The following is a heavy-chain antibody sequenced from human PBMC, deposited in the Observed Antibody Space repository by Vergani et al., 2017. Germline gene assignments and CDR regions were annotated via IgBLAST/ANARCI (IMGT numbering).Heavy chain of an antibody. CDR2: ISSSSSTI. CDR3: ARDWSIAAAGSAFDI. CDR1: GFTFSSYS. V-gene: IGHV3-48*01. D-gene: IGHD6-13*01. J-gene: IGHJ3*02. Sequence: EVQLVESGGGLVQPGGSLRLSCAASGFTFSSYSMNWVRQAPGKGLKWVSYISSSSSTIYYADSVKGRFTISRDNAKNSLYLQMNSLRAEDTAVYYCARDWSIAAAGSAFDIWGQGTMVTVSS.